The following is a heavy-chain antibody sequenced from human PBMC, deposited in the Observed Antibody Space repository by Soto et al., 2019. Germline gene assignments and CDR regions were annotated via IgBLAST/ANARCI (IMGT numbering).Heavy chain of an antibody. Sequence: GGSLRLSCAASGFTFSSYGMHWVRQAPGKGLEWVAVISYDGSNKYYADSVKGRFTISRDNSKNTLYLQMNSLRAEDTAVYYCATHPGYCTNGVCYDAFDIWGQGTMVTVSS. CDR2: ISYDGSNK. CDR1: GFTFSSYG. J-gene: IGHJ3*02. CDR3: ATHPGYCTNGVCYDAFDI. D-gene: IGHD2-8*01. V-gene: IGHV3-30*03.